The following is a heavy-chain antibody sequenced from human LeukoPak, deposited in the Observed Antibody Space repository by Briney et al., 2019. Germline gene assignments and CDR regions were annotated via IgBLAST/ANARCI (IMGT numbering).Heavy chain of an antibody. V-gene: IGHV3-33*06. CDR3: AKDLARFWSGYYRYYYYGMDV. D-gene: IGHD3-3*01. Sequence: PGRSLRLSCAASGFTFSSYGMHWVRQAPGKGLEWVAVIWYDGSNKYYADSVKGRFTISRDNSKNTLYLQMNSLRAEDTAVYYCAKDLARFWSGYYRYYYYGMDVWGQGTTVTVSS. CDR1: GFTFSSYG. J-gene: IGHJ6*02. CDR2: IWYDGSNK.